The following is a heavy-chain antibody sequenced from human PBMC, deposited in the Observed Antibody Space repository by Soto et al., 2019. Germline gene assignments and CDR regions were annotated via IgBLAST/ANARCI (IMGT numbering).Heavy chain of an antibody. CDR2: ILLGGST. J-gene: IGHJ3*02. V-gene: IGHV3-23*01. CDR1: GYICRSYD. CDR3: AKATATSGGAFEI. D-gene: IGHD1-1*01. Sequence: GWSLRRSCSGSGYICRSYDMCWVRQAPGKGLECAQTILLGGSTHYEDSVKGRFTISRDTSKNTVYLQMNSLTAGHTVFYYCAKATATSGGAFEIYGQGTMVTVSS.